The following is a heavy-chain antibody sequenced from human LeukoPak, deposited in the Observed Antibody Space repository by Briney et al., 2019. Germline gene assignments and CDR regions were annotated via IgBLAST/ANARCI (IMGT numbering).Heavy chain of an antibody. V-gene: IGHV3-74*01. J-gene: IGHJ4*02. Sequence: PGGSLRLSCAASGFTFSNFWMHWVRQAPGKGLVWVSRIHSDGSSTSYADSVKGRFTISRDNAKNTLYLQMNSLRAEDTAVYYCAKATFEDDYYGSGSYYLYWGQGTLVTVSS. CDR2: IHSDGSST. CDR3: AKATFEDDYYGSGSYYLY. D-gene: IGHD3-10*01. CDR1: GFTFSNFW.